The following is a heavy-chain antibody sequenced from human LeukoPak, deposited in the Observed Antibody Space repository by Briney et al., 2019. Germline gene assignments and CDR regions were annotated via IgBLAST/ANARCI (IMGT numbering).Heavy chain of an antibody. CDR1: GFPFSGYG. J-gene: IGHJ1*01. CDR3: ATGGNFYYSH. CDR2: AYGDGSSQ. Sequence: GGSLRLSCAASGFPFSGYGMHWVRQAPGKGLEWVAVAYGDGSSQYYADSVKGRFSISKDISKNTLSLQMSSLRAEGTAVYSCATGGNFYYSHWGQGTLVTVSS. V-gene: IGHV3-33*01. D-gene: IGHD4-11*01.